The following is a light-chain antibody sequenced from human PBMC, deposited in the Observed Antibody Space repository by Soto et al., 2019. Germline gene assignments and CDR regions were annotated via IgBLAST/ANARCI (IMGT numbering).Light chain of an antibody. Sequence: QSVLTQPRSVSGSPGQSVTISCTGTRSDVGGYNYVSWYQQHPGKALKLIIYDVSKRPSGVPDRFSGSKSGNTASLSISGLQAEDEADYYCCSYAGRYTYVFGTGTKLTVL. CDR3: CSYAGRYTYV. V-gene: IGLV2-11*01. CDR1: RSDVGGYNY. CDR2: DVS. J-gene: IGLJ1*01.